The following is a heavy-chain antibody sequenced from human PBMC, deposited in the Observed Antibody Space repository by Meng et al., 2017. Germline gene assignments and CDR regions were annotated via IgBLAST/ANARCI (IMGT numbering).Heavy chain of an antibody. CDR3: ARFYCSGGSCRDY. Sequence: QGPLRHWCVSPCNASEPSSLTCAAYVGSSRCYYWSWIRQPPLKGLEWIGEINHSGSTNYNPSLKIRVTISVDTSKNQFSLKLSSVTAADTAVYYCARFYCSGGSCRDYWGQGTLVTVSS. J-gene: IGHJ4*02. CDR2: INHSGST. D-gene: IGHD2-15*01. V-gene: IGHV4-34*01. CDR1: VGSSRCYY.